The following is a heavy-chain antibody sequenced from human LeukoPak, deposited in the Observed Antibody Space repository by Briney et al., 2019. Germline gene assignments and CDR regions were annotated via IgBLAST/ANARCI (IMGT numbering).Heavy chain of an antibody. CDR1: GGSISSSSYY. J-gene: IGHJ6*03. Sequence: SETLSLTCTVSGGSISSSSYYWGWIRQPPGKGLEWIGSIYYSGSTYYNPSLKSRVTISVDTSKNQFSLKLSSVTAADTAVYYCARHLSTIFGVYYYYMDVWGKGTTVTVSS. CDR2: IYYSGST. D-gene: IGHD3-3*01. V-gene: IGHV4-39*01. CDR3: ARHLSTIFGVYYYYMDV.